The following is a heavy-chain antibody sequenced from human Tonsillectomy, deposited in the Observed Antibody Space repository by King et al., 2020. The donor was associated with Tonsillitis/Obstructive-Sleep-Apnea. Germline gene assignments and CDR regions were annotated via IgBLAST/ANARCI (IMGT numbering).Heavy chain of an antibody. D-gene: IGHD2/OR15-2a*01. J-gene: IGHJ4*02. V-gene: IGHV4-59*01. CDR3: ARNMAY. Sequence: VQLQESGPGLVKPSETLSLTCTVSGSSMSSWYWSWIRQTPEKGLEWIGYLYDSGSTIYNPSLQSRVTISVDTSKNLFSLKMTSLTAADTAVYYCARNMAYWGPGALVTVPS. CDR1: GSSMSSWY. CDR2: LYDSGST.